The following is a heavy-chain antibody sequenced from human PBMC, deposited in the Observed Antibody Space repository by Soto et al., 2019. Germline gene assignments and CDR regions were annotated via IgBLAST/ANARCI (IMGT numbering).Heavy chain of an antibody. CDR3: ARGRGYSYGPYYFDY. V-gene: IGHV4-31*03. J-gene: IGHJ4*02. CDR2: IYYSGTT. D-gene: IGHD5-18*01. Sequence: SSETLSLTCTVSGGSISSEGYYWSWFRQLPGKCLEWIGDIYYSGTTYHNPSLRSRLTISGDASKNQFSLKLSSVTDADTALYYCARGRGYSYGPYYFDYWGPGALVTVSS. CDR1: GGSISSEGYY.